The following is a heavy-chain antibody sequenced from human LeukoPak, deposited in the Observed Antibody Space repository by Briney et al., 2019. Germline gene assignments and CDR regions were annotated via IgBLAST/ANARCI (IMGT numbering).Heavy chain of an antibody. D-gene: IGHD3-9*01. J-gene: IGHJ1*01. CDR3: TKWGDYDGLTGYYDSDC. CDR1: GGSISSGGYY. Sequence: PSETLSLTCTVSGGSISSGGYYWSWIRQHPGKGLEWIGYIYYSGSTYYNPSLKSRVTISVDTSKNQFSLKLSSVTAADTAVYYCTKWGDYDGLTGYYDSDCWGQGTLVTVSS. V-gene: IGHV4-31*03. CDR2: IYYSGST.